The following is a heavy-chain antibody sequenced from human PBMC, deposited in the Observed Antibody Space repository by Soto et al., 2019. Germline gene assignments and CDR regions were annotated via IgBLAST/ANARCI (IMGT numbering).Heavy chain of an antibody. CDR3: AAWGQYPFYDNSVYQSPADAFDI. D-gene: IGHD3-22*01. J-gene: IGHJ3*02. V-gene: IGHV3-30*04. Sequence: GGSLSLSCEASGFTFSNFAKHWVRQAPGKGLEWAAFLSYDVTNKYYADSVRGRFTISTDISKNTLYLEMNGLRAEDMAVYYCAAWGQYPFYDNSVYQSPADAFDIWGQGTMVTVSS. CDR1: GFTFSNFA. CDR2: LSYDVTNK.